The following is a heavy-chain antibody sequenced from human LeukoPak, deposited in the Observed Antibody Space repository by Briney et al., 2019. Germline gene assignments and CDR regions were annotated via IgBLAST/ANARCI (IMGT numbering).Heavy chain of an antibody. CDR3: ARARYSSGSDY. CDR1: GGSISRGGYY. V-gene: IGHV4-30-2*01. D-gene: IGHD6-19*01. Sequence: PSQTLSLTCTVSGGSISRGGYYWSWIRQPPGKGLEWIGYIYHSGSTYYNPSLKSRVTISVDRSKNQFSLKLSSVTAADTAVYYCARARYSSGSDYWGQGTLVTVSS. J-gene: IGHJ4*02. CDR2: IYHSGST.